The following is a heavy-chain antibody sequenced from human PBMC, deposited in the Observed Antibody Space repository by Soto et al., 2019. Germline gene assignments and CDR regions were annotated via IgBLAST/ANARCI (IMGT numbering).Heavy chain of an antibody. CDR3: AREYSSSGYYYMDV. CDR1: GYTLTGYY. CDR2: INPNRGGT. V-gene: IGHV1-2*04. Sequence: ASVKVSCKASGYTLTGYYMHWVRQAPGQGLEWMGWINPNRGGTNYAQKFQGWVTMTRDTSISTAHMELSRLRSDDTAVYYCAREYSSSGYYYMDVWGKGTTVTVSS. J-gene: IGHJ6*03. D-gene: IGHD6-6*01.